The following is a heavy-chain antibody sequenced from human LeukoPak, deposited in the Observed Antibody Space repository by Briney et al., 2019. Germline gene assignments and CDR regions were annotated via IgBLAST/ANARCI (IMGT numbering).Heavy chain of an antibody. Sequence: SETLSLTCTVSGYSISSGYYWSWIRQPPGKGLEWIGYIYYSGSTNYNPSLESRVTISVDTSKNQFSLKLSSVTAADTAVYYCARTRFGESDAFDIWGQGTMVTVSS. CDR3: ARTRFGESDAFDI. CDR2: IYYSGST. J-gene: IGHJ3*02. D-gene: IGHD3-10*01. CDR1: GYSISSGYY. V-gene: IGHV4-61*01.